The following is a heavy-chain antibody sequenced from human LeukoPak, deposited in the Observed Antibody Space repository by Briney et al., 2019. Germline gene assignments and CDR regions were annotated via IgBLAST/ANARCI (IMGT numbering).Heavy chain of an antibody. J-gene: IGHJ3*01. Sequence: PGGSLRLSCAASGFTFSTYWMNWVRQASGKGLEWVADIKPDGSHVSYVDSVKGRFSISRDNAQNSLYLQVSSLRAEDTAIYYCAREGRLLGAFDVWGQGTMVTVSS. CDR2: IKPDGSHV. CDR1: GFTFSTYW. V-gene: IGHV3-7*01. CDR3: AREGRLLGAFDV.